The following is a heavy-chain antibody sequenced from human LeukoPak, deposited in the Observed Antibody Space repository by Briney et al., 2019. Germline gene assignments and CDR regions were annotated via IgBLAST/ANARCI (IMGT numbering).Heavy chain of an antibody. D-gene: IGHD3-3*01. CDR2: IYYSGST. J-gene: IGHJ4*02. V-gene: IGHV4-31*03. Sequence: SETLSLTCTVSGGSISSGGYYWSWIHQHPGKGLEWIGYIYYSGSTYYNPSLKSRVTISVDTSKNQFSLKLSSVTAADTAVYYCARVSKTKDFWSGYWGYYFDYWGQGTLVTVSS. CDR1: GGSISSGGYY. CDR3: ARVSKTKDFWSGYWGYYFDY.